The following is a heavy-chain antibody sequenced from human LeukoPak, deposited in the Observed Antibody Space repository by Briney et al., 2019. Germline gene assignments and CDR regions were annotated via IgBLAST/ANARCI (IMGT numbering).Heavy chain of an antibody. V-gene: IGHV3-30*02. CDR1: GFTFSSYG. CDR3: AKDRIAVAGTNGRGASDY. D-gene: IGHD6-19*01. CDR2: IWYDGSNK. J-gene: IGHJ4*02. Sequence: PGGSLRLSCAASGFTFSSYGMHWVRQAPGKGLEWVAVIWYDGSNKYYADSVKGRFTISRDNSKNTLYLQMNSLRAEDTAVYYCAKDRIAVAGTNGRGASDYWGQGTLVTVSS.